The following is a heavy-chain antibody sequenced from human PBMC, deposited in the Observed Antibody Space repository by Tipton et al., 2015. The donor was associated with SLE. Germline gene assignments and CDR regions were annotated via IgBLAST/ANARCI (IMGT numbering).Heavy chain of an antibody. J-gene: IGHJ3*02. V-gene: IGHV4-34*01. CDR1: GGSFSGYH. D-gene: IGHD6-13*01. CDR3: ARGGRAPLRSSWLNAFDI. Sequence: TLSLTCAVYGGSFSGYHWRWIRQPLGKVLGWIGEINHSGSTNYNPSLKSRVTISVDTSKNQFSLKLSSVTAADTAVYYCARGGRAPLRSSWLNAFDIWGQVTMVSVSS. CDR2: INHSGST.